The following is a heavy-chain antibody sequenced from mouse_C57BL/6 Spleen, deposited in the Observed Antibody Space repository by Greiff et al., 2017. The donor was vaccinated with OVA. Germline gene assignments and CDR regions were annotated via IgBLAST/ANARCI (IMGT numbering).Heavy chain of an antibody. V-gene: IGHV1-54*01. CDR3: ARGGYGAMDY. Sequence: VQLQQSGAELVRPGTSVKVSCKASGYAFTNYLIEWVKQRPGQGLEWIGVINPGSGGTNYNEKFKGKATLTADKSSSTAYMQLSSLTSEDSAVYFCARGGYGAMDYWGQGTSVTVSS. D-gene: IGHD3-1*01. J-gene: IGHJ4*01. CDR1: GYAFTNYL. CDR2: INPGSGGT.